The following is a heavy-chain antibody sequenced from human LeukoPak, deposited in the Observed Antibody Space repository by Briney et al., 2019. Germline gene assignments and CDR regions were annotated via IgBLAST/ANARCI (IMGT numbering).Heavy chain of an antibody. Sequence: GASVKVSCKASGYTFTSYDINWARQATGQGLEWMGWMNPNSGNTGYAQKFQGRVTMTRNTSISTAYMELSSLRSEDTAVYYCARILYSYGYRAFDYWGQGTLVTVSS. CDR3: ARILYSYGYRAFDY. CDR2: MNPNSGNT. J-gene: IGHJ4*02. D-gene: IGHD5-18*01. V-gene: IGHV1-8*01. CDR1: GYTFTSYD.